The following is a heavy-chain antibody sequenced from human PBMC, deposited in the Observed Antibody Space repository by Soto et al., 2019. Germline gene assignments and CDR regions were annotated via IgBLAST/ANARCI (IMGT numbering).Heavy chain of an antibody. CDR2: INHSGST. CDR3: ARALSGYDYVWGSYRYPQYFDY. J-gene: IGHJ4*02. Sequence: KASETLSLTCAVYGGSFSGYYWGWIRQPPGKGLEWIGEINHSGSTNYNPSLKSRVTISVDTSKNQFSLKLSSVTAADTAVYYCARALSGYDYVWGSYRYPQYFDYWGQGTLVTVSS. D-gene: IGHD3-16*02. V-gene: IGHV4-34*01. CDR1: GGSFSGYY.